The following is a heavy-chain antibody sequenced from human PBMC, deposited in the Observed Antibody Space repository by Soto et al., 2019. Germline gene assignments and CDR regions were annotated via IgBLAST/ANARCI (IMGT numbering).Heavy chain of an antibody. D-gene: IGHD6-13*01. J-gene: IGHJ4*02. CDR3: ARGGGSPYHHHEFDF. CDR2: ISYDGSTK. V-gene: IGHV3-30*03. CDR1: GFTFSSYG. Sequence: PGGSLRLSCAASGFTFSSYGMYWVRQAPGKGLEWVAVISYDGSTKYYADSVKGRFTISRDNSKKTLYLQMNSLRAEDTALYYCARGGGSPYHHHEFDFWGQGTLVTVSS.